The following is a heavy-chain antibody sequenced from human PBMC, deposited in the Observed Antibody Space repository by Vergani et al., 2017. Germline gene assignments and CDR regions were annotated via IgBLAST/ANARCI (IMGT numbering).Heavy chain of an antibody. CDR2: ISYDGSNK. V-gene: IGHV3-30*18. Sequence: VQLVESGGGLVQPGGSLRLSCAASGFTFSSYGMHWVRQAPGKGLEWVAVISYDGSNKYYADSVKGRFTISRDNSKNTLYLQMNSLRAEDKAVYYCAKVLALMAGGYWGQGTLVTVSS. CDR1: GFTFSSYG. J-gene: IGHJ4*02. D-gene: IGHD5-24*01. CDR3: AKVLALMAGGY.